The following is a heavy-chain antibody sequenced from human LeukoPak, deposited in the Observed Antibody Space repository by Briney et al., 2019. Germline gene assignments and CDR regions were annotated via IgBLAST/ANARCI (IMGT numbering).Heavy chain of an antibody. CDR2: IYYSGST. J-gene: IGHJ4*02. CDR1: GGSFSSSSHY. CDR3: ARHPNFYDSSGSFCYFDY. D-gene: IGHD3-22*01. V-gene: IGHV4-39*01. Sequence: SETLSLTCSVSGGSFSSSSHYWGWIRQPPGKGLEWIGSIYYSGSTYYNPSLKSRVTVSADTSKNQFSLKLSSVTAADTAVYYSARHPNFYDSSGSFCYFDYWGQGTLVTVSS.